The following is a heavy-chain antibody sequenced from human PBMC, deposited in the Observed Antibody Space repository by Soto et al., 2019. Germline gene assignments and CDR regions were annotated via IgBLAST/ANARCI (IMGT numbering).Heavy chain of an antibody. Sequence: SETLSLTCTVSGGSISSSSYYWGWIRQPPGKGLEWIGSIYYSGSTYYNPSLKSRVTISVDTSKNQFSLKLSSVTAADTAVYYCARRASHYYDSSGYYTYYFDYWGQGTLVTVS. J-gene: IGHJ4*02. V-gene: IGHV4-39*01. D-gene: IGHD3-22*01. CDR2: IYYSGST. CDR3: ARRASHYYDSSGYYTYYFDY. CDR1: GGSISSSSYY.